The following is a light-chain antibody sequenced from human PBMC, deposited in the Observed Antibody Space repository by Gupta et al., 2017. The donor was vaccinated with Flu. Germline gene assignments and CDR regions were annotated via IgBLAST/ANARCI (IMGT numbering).Light chain of an antibody. Sequence: QSALTQPPSASGSPGQSVTISCTGTSSDVGGYEHVSWYQQHAGQAPKLLIYEITKRPAGVPDRFSGSKSGNTASLTVSGLQEEEEADYYCFSYAGDSRYIFGGGTKLTV. J-gene: IGLJ2*01. CDR2: EIT. V-gene: IGLV2-8*01. CDR3: FSYAGDSRYI. CDR1: SSDVGGYEH.